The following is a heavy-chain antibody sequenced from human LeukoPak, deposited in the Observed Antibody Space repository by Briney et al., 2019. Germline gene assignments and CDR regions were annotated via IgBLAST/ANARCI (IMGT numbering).Heavy chain of an antibody. J-gene: IGHJ4*02. CDR3: ARDSSGYYGDGFDY. Sequence: GGSLRLSCAASGFDFSSNWMSWVRQAPGKGLEWVANIKQDGSEKYYVDSVKGRFTISRDNAKNSLYLQMNSLRAEDTAVYYCARDSSGYYGDGFDYWGQGTLVTVSS. V-gene: IGHV3-7*03. CDR1: GFDFSSNW. D-gene: IGHD3-22*01. CDR2: IKQDGSEK.